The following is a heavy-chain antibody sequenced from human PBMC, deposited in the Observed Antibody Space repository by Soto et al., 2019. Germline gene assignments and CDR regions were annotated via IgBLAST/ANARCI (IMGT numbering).Heavy chain of an antibody. Sequence: EVQVVESGGDLVEPGGSLRLSCVTSGFMFSSAWMSWVRQAPGKGLEWVARIKCTKDGGARDYAAPVNGRFSISRDDSKSTVYLQMNSLRVEDTALYYCVEGWNDFWGQGTLVTVSS. CDR1: GFMFSSAW. CDR3: VEGWNDF. CDR2: IKCTKDGGAR. J-gene: IGHJ4*02. D-gene: IGHD1-1*01. V-gene: IGHV3-15*01.